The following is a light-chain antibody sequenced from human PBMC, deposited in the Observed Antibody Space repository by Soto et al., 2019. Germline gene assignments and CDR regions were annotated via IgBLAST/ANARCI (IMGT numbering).Light chain of an antibody. CDR2: DAS. CDR1: QSVSSN. V-gene: IGKV3-11*01. J-gene: IGKJ4*01. Sequence: EIVMTQSPATLSVSPGERATLSCRASQSVSSNLAWYQQKPGQAPRLLIYDASNRATGIPARFSGSGSGTDFTLTISSLEPEDFAVYYCQQRSNWPPLVTFGGGTKVEIK. CDR3: QQRSNWPPLVT.